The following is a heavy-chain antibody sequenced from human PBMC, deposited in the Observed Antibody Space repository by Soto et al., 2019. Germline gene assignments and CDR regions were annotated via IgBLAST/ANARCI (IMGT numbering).Heavy chain of an antibody. D-gene: IGHD6-19*01. J-gene: IGHJ6*02. CDR1: GGSISSSNW. Sequence: SETLSLTCAVSGGSISSSNWWSWVRQPPGKGLEWIGEIYHSGSTNYNPSLKSRVTISVDKSKNQFSLKLSSVTAADTAVYYCARDGSSGYSSGWTDYYYYYGMDVWGQGTTVTVSS. CDR3: ARDGSSGYSSGWTDYYYYYGMDV. CDR2: IYHSGST. V-gene: IGHV4-4*02.